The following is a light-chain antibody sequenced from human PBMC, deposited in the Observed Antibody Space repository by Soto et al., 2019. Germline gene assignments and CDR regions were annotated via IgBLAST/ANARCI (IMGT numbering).Light chain of an antibody. J-gene: IGKJ1*01. CDR3: QQSYNTLWT. V-gene: IGKV1-39*01. CDR2: AAS. Sequence: DIQMTQSPASLSASVGDRVTITCRARQSISSYLNWYQQKPGKAPKLLIYAASSLQSGVPSRFSGSGSGTDFTLTISSLQPEDFATYYCQQSYNTLWTFGQGTKVDI. CDR1: QSISSY.